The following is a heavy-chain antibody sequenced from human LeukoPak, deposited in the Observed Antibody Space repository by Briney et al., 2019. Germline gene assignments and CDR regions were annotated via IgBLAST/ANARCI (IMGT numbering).Heavy chain of an antibody. CDR3: ASGIAAADPEYFQH. V-gene: IGHV4-34*01. D-gene: IGHD6-13*01. CDR1: GGSFSGYY. J-gene: IGHJ1*01. CDR2: INHSGST. Sequence: SETLSLTCAVYGGSFSGYYWTWIRQPPGKGLEWIGEINHSGSTNYNPSLKSRVTISVDTSKNQFPLKLSSVTAADTAVYYCASGIAAADPEYFQHWGQGTLVTVSS.